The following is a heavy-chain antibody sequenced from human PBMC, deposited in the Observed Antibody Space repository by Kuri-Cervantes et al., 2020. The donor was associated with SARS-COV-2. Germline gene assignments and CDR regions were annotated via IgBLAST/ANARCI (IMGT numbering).Heavy chain of an antibody. CDR2: INPSGGST. CDR3: ATLPGSYYYYYGMDV. J-gene: IGHJ6*02. Sequence: ASVKVSCKASGYTFTSYYMHWVRQAPGQGLEWMGIINPSGGSTSYAQKFQGRVTMTRDTSTSTAYMELSSLRSEDTAVYYCATLPGSYYYYYGMDVWGQGTTVTVSS. D-gene: IGHD3-10*01. V-gene: IGHV1-46*01. CDR1: GYTFTSYY.